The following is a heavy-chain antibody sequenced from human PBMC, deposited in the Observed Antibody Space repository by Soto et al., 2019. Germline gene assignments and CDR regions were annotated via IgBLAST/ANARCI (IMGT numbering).Heavy chain of an antibody. D-gene: IGHD6-13*01. CDR1: GGSFSGYY. J-gene: IGHJ6*02. Sequence: SETLSLTCAVYGGSFSGYYWSWIRQPPGKGLEWIGEINHSGSTNYNPTLKSRVTISVDTSKNQFSLKLSSWTAADTAVYYCARAMYSSSWYYYYYCMDVWGQGTTVTVSS. V-gene: IGHV4-34*01. CDR3: ARAMYSSSWYYYYYCMDV. CDR2: INHSGST.